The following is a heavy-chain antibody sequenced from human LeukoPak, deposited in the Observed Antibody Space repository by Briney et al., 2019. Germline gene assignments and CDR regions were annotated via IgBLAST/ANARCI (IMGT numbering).Heavy chain of an antibody. Sequence: PSQTLSLTCTGSGGSISSGSYYWSWIRQPAGKGLEWIGRIYTSGSTNYNPSLKSRVTISVDTSKNQFSLKLSSVTAADTAVYYCARENMSKYYYDKYNWFDPWGQGTLVTVSS. CDR1: GGSISSGSYY. V-gene: IGHV4-61*02. D-gene: IGHD3-22*01. CDR3: ARENMSKYYYDKYNWFDP. J-gene: IGHJ5*02. CDR2: IYTSGST.